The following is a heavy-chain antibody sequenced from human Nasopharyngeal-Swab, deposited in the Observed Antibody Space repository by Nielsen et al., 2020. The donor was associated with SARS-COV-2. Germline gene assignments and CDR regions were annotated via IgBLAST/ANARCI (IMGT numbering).Heavy chain of an antibody. CDR1: GVSITSQY. V-gene: IGHV4-59*11. CDR3: AKEGATGWFDP. Sequence: SETLSLTCTVSGVSITSQYWSWIRQLPGKGLEWIGYISHNSGTSYNPSLKSRVTMFMDTSRNQFSLRLRSVTAADTAVYYGAKEGATGWFDPWGQGTLVTVSS. J-gene: IGHJ5*02. CDR2: ISHNSGT.